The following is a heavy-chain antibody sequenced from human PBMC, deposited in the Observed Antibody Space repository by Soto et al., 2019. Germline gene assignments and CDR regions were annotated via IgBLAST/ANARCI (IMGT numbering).Heavy chain of an antibody. J-gene: IGHJ6*02. CDR3: ARGNWNYYYGFDV. D-gene: IGHD1-20*01. CDR1: EFTVYKYY. V-gene: IGHV3-7*01. CDR2: IKPDGSEQ. Sequence: PGGSMRLSCSASEFTVYKYYMTWVGQAPGKGPEWVANIKPDGSEQYYVDSVKGRFTISRVNANNSLYLQMNSLRAEDTAVYFCARGNWNYYYGFDVWGQGTTVTVSS.